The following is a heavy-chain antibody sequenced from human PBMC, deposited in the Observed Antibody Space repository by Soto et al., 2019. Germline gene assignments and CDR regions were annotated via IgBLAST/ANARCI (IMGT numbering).Heavy chain of an antibody. CDR3: ARADCSGGSCPLNYYYYYGMDV. V-gene: IGHV1-69*13. Sequence: ASVKVSCKASGGTFSSYAISWVRQAPGQGLEWMGGIIPIFGTANYAQKFQGRVTITADESTSTAYMELSSLRSEDTAVYYCARADCSGGSCPLNYYYYYGMDVWGQGTTVTVSS. CDR1: GGTFSSYA. D-gene: IGHD2-15*01. J-gene: IGHJ6*02. CDR2: IIPIFGTA.